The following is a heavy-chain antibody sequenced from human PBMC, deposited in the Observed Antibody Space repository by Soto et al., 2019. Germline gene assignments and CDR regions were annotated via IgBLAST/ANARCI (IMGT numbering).Heavy chain of an antibody. CDR1: GGTFSSYA. V-gene: IGHV1-69*01. J-gene: IGHJ6*02. CDR3: GSTRPRPHEYVWWSYHYGMDV. CDR2: IIPIFGTA. Sequence: QVQLVQSGAEVKKPGSSVKVSCKASGGTFSSYAISWVRQAPGQGLEWMGGIIPIFGTANYAQKFQGRVTITADESTSTAFMVLISVRSDDMAVYDCGSTRPRPHEYVWWSYHYGMDVWGQGTTVTVSS. D-gene: IGHD3-16*02.